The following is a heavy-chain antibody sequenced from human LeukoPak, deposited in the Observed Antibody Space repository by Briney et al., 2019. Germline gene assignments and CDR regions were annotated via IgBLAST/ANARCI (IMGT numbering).Heavy chain of an antibody. V-gene: IGHV1-2*02. CDR1: GYTFTNYG. CDR2: INPNSGGT. Sequence: ASVKVSCKASGYTFTNYGISWVRQAPGQGLEWMGWINPNSGGTNYAQKFQGRVTMTRDTSISTAYMELSRLRSDDTAVYYCARDKRGRSSSWYYDYWGQGTLVTVSS. D-gene: IGHD6-13*01. J-gene: IGHJ4*02. CDR3: ARDKRGRSSSWYYDY.